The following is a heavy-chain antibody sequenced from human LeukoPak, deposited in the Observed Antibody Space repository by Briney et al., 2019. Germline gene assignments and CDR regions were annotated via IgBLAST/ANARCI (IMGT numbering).Heavy chain of an antibody. Sequence: SETLSLTCTVSGGSFRSSLYYWGWIRQPPGKGLEWIGEINHSGSTNYNPSLKSRVTISVDTSKNQFSLKLSSVTAADTAVYYCARAKLRYFDWPFLDYWGQGTLVTVSS. J-gene: IGHJ4*02. CDR1: GGSFRSSLYY. CDR2: INHSGST. CDR3: ARAKLRYFDWPFLDY. D-gene: IGHD3-9*01. V-gene: IGHV4-39*07.